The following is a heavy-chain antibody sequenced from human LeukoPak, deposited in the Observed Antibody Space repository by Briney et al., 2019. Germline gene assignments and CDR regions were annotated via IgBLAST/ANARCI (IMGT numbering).Heavy chain of an antibody. D-gene: IGHD3-10*01. CDR1: GFTFSSYS. CDR3: ARITLWFGVSGWFDP. J-gene: IGHJ5*02. V-gene: IGHV3-21*04. Sequence: GGSLRLSCAASGFTFSSYSMNWVRQAPGKGLEWVSSISSSSSYIYYADSVKGRFTISRDNAKNSLYLQMNSLRAEDTAVYYCARITLWFGVSGWFDPWGQGTLVTVSS. CDR2: ISSSSSYI.